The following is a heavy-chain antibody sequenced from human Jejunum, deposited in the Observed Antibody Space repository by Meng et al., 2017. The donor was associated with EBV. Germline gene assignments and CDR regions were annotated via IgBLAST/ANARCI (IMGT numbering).Heavy chain of an antibody. D-gene: IGHD6-13*01. J-gene: IGHJ4*02. CDR1: GYTFTSND. Sequence: QVRWGQAGAEVKKPGASVKVSCKASGYTFTSNDINWVRQATGQGLEWIGWMNPSSDDTGFAQKFQGRVTVTRDNSINTAYMELSSLTSDDTAVYYCARAVGAAGSMVNFDYWGQGTLVTVSS. V-gene: IGHV1-8*01. CDR3: ARAVGAAGSMVNFDY. CDR2: MNPSSDDT.